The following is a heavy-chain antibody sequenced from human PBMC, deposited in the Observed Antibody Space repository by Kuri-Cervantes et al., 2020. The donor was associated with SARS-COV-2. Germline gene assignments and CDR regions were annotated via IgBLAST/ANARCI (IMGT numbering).Heavy chain of an antibody. J-gene: IGHJ4*02. CDR3: AKDLDCSSTSCYDRSPHFGY. Sequence: GGSLRLSCAASGFTFSSYGRHWVRQAPGKGLEWVAFIRYDGSNKYYADSVKGRFTISRDNSKNTLYLQMNSLRAEDTAVYYCAKDLDCSSTSCYDRSPHFGYWGQGTLVTVSS. V-gene: IGHV3-30*02. CDR2: IRYDGSNK. CDR1: GFTFSSYG. D-gene: IGHD2-2*01.